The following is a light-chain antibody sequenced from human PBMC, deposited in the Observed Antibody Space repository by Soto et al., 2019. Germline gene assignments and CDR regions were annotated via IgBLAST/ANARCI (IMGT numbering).Light chain of an antibody. CDR3: QVWDSSSDRVV. V-gene: IGLV3-21*04. Sequence: SYELTQPPSVSVAPGKTARITCGGNNIGSKSVHWYQQKPGQAPVLVIYYDSDRPSGIPERFSGSNSGNTATLTISRVEAGDEADDYCQVWDSSSDRVVFGGGTKLTVL. J-gene: IGLJ2*01. CDR1: NIGSKS. CDR2: YDS.